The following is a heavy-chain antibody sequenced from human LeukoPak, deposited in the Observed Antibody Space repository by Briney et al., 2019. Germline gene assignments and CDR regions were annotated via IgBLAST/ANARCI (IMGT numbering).Heavy chain of an antibody. V-gene: IGHV3-66*01. CDR2: IYSGGST. CDR3: ARAKTYYYDSSGYYYGGFDY. CDR1: GFTVSSNY. Sequence: PGGSLRLSCAASGFTVSSNYMSWVRQAPGKGLEWVSVIYSGGSTYYADSVKGRFTISRDNSKNALYLQMNSLRAEDTAVYYCARAKTYYYDSSGYYYGGFDYWGQGTLVTVSS. J-gene: IGHJ4*02. D-gene: IGHD3-22*01.